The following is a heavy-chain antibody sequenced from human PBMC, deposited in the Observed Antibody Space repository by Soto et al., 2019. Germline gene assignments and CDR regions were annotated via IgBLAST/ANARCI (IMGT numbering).Heavy chain of an antibody. Sequence: QAHLVESGGGVVQPGRSLRLSCAASGFTFTSYGMHWVRQAPGTRLEWVAVISYDGGLQHYADSVKGRFTSSRDNSKNMVILQMNSLRAEDTAVYYCVSDRGYGHASVPYSWGQGTLVSVSS. CDR3: VSDRGYGHASVPYS. CDR1: GFTFTSYG. J-gene: IGHJ4*02. V-gene: IGHV3-30*03. CDR2: ISYDGGLQ. D-gene: IGHD5-12*01.